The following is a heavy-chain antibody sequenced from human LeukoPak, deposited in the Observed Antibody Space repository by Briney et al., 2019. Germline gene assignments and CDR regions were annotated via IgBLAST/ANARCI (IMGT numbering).Heavy chain of an antibody. CDR1: GLTFSSYW. CDR3: ARDKSSRYSYGYHYY. V-gene: IGHV3-7*01. J-gene: IGHJ4*02. Sequence: GGSLRLSCAASGLTFSSYWMSWVRQAPGKGLEWMANIKQDGSEKYYVDSVKGRFTISRDNAKNSLYLQMNSLRAEDTAVYYCARDKSSRYSYGYHYYWGQGTLVTVSS. D-gene: IGHD5-18*01. CDR2: IKQDGSEK.